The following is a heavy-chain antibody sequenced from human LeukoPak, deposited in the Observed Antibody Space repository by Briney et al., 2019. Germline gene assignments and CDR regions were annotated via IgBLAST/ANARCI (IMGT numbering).Heavy chain of an antibody. D-gene: IGHD6-19*01. J-gene: IGHJ4*02. CDR3: ARGRIAVAGNDY. CDR1: GGSISRGGYY. CDR2: IYYSGST. Sequence: SQTLSLTCTVSGGSISRGGYYWSWIRQHPGKGLEWIGYIYYSGSTYYNPSLKSRVTISVDTSKNQFSLKLSSVTAADTAVYYCARGRIAVAGNDYWGQGTLVTVSS. V-gene: IGHV4-31*03.